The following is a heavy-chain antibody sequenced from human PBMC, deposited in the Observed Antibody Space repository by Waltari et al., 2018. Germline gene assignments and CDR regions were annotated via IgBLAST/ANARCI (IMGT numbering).Heavy chain of an antibody. CDR1: GFTFSSHG. J-gene: IGHJ6*03. Sequence: QVQLVESGGGVVQPGGSLSLSCAASGFTFSSHGLHWVRQAPGKGLEWVAFIRYDGSNKYYADSVKGRFTISRDNSKNTLYLQMNSLRAEDTAVYYCAKDSYDSSGYYYYMDVWGKGTTVTISS. V-gene: IGHV3-30*02. CDR2: IRYDGSNK. D-gene: IGHD3-22*01. CDR3: AKDSYDSSGYYYYMDV.